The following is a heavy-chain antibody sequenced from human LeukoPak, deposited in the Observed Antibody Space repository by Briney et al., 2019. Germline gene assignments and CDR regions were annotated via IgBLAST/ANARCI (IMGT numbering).Heavy chain of an antibody. J-gene: IGHJ4*02. CDR1: GGSFSGYY. Sequence: SETLSLTCAVYGGSFSGYYWSWIRQAPGKGLEWLGTIYPSGNTYYNPSLKSRLTISPDTSRNQFSLRLTSVTAADTAVYYCASRSAYELLFDYWGQGTLVTVSS. D-gene: IGHD3-16*01. CDR3: ASRSAYELLFDY. CDR2: IYPSGNT. V-gene: IGHV4-34*10.